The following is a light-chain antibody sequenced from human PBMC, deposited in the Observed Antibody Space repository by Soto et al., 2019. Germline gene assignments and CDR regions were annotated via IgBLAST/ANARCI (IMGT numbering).Light chain of an antibody. Sequence: DILLTQSPSSLSASVGDRVTITCRASQSISAYLNWYQQKPGKVPKLLIYAASNLQSGVPSRFSGSTSGTDFTLTITSLQPEDFATYYCQQTYRTPFTFGPGTKADVK. CDR1: QSISAY. J-gene: IGKJ3*01. CDR3: QQTYRTPFT. CDR2: AAS. V-gene: IGKV1-39*01.